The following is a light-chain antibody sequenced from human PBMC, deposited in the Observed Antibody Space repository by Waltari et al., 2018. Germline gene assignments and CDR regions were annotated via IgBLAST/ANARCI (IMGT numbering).Light chain of an antibody. V-gene: IGLV3-21*02. J-gene: IGLJ2*01. CDR1: NPEHRS. CDR3: QVWDSSSDHVV. Sequence: SYVLTPPPSVAVAPGQTAMITCGGTNPEHRSVHWYQQKPGQAPVLVLYDDDDRPSGIPERFSGTNSGNTATLTIGRVEAGDEADYYCQVWDSSSDHVVFGGGTKLTVL. CDR2: DDD.